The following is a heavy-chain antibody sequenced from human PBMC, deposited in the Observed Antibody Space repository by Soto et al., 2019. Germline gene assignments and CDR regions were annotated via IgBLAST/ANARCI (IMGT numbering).Heavy chain of an antibody. CDR1: GGTFSSYA. J-gene: IGHJ4*02. Sequence: SVKVSCKASGGTFSSYAISWVRQAPGQGLEWMGGIIPIFGTANYAQKFQGRVTITADVSTSTAYMELSSLRSEDTAVHYCAAEGVFYYFDYWGQGTLVTVSS. CDR2: IIPIFGTA. D-gene: IGHD2-8*01. CDR3: AAEGVFYYFDY. V-gene: IGHV1-69*13.